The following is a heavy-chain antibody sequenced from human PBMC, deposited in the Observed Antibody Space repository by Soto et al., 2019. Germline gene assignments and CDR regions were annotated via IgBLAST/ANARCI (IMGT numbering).Heavy chain of an antibody. CDR1: GDTFAFYS. J-gene: IGHJ4*02. Sequence: QVQLVQSGAEVKRPGSSVKVSCKASGDTFAFYSINWVRQAPGLGLEWMGRINPILSMSNYAQRFHGRVTMTADKSTSTAYMVLNSLRSEDTAMYYCATSYGSGYRAFDYWGQGALVTVSS. V-gene: IGHV1-69*02. D-gene: IGHD3-10*01. CDR3: ATSYGSGYRAFDY. CDR2: INPILSMS.